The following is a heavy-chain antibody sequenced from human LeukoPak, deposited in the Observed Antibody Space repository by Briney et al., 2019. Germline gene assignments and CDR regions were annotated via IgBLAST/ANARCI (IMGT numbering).Heavy chain of an antibody. CDR1: GFTFSSYG. CDR3: ARDTAGYSSGWYRY. D-gene: IGHD6-19*01. CDR2: ISSSSSYI. Sequence: GGSLRLSCAASGFTFSSYGMNWVRQAPGKGLEWVSSISSSSSYIYYADSVKGRFTISRDNAENSLYLQMNSLRAEDTAVYYCARDTAGYSSGWYRYWGQGTLVTVSS. V-gene: IGHV3-21*01. J-gene: IGHJ4*02.